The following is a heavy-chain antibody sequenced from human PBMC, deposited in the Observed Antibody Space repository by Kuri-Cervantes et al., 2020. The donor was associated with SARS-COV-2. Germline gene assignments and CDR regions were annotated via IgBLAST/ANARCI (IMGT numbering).Heavy chain of an antibody. J-gene: IGHJ6*02. CDR2: IDPTDSYT. D-gene: IGHD6-13*01. V-gene: IGHV5-10-1*01. CDR1: GYTFTNFW. CDR3: ARRRADGYCYGMDV. Sequence: GESLKISCKGFGYTFTNFWISWVRQVPGKGLEWMGRIDPTDSYTKYSPSFQGHVTMSVDKSLNTAHLQWSSLKASDTAMHYCARRRADGYCYGMDVWGQGTTVTVSS.